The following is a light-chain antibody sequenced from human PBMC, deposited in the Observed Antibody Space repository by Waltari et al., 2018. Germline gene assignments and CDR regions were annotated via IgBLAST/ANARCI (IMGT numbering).Light chain of an antibody. Sequence: QSVLTQPPSATGSPGQPVTISCTGTHSDVGTYNYSSWYQQPPGKVPKLLIYEVTKRPSGVPDRFSGSKSGNTASLTVSGLQADDEADYYCSSYAHNNHFVFGTGTKVTVL. J-gene: IGLJ1*01. CDR3: SSYAHNNHFV. CDR2: EVT. CDR1: HSDVGTYNY. V-gene: IGLV2-8*01.